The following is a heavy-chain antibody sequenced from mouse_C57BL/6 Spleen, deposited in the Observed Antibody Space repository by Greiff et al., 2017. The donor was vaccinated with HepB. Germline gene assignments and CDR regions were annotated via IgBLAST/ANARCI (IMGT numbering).Heavy chain of an antibody. J-gene: IGHJ2*01. D-gene: IGHD1-1*01. CDR2: ISDGGSYT. Sequence: EVKLVESGGGLVKPGGSLKLSCAASGFTFSSYAMSWVRQTPEKRLEWVATISDGGSYTYYPDNVKGRFTISRDNAKNNLYLQMSHLKSEDTAMYYCARERSITTVLFDYWGQGTTLTVSS. CDR3: ARERSITTVLFDY. CDR1: GFTFSSYA. V-gene: IGHV5-4*01.